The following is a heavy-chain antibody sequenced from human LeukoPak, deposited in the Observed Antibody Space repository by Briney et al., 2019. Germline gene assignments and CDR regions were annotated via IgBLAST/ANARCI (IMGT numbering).Heavy chain of an antibody. CDR2: IYHSGGT. D-gene: IGHD3-10*01. CDR3: ARDSGYYGSGSYCKYNWFDP. J-gene: IGHJ5*02. Sequence: PSETLSLTCTVSGYSISSGYYWGWIRQPPGKGLEWIGSIYHSGGTYYNPSLKSRVTISVDTSKNQFSLKLSSVTAADTAVYYCARDSGYYGSGSYCKYNWFDPWGQGTLVTVSS. CDR1: GYSISSGYY. V-gene: IGHV4-38-2*02.